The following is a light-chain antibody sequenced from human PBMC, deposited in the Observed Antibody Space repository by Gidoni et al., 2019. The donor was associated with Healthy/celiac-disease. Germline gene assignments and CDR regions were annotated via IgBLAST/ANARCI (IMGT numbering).Light chain of an antibody. CDR1: QSVSSY. J-gene: IGKJ3*01. CDR3: QQRSNFFT. CDR2: DAS. Sequence: EIVLTQSPATLSLSPGDRATRSCRASQSVSSYLAWYQQKPGQAPRLLIYDASNRATGIPARFSGSGSGTDFTLTIISLEPEDFAVYYCQQRSNFFTFGPGTKVDIK. V-gene: IGKV3-11*01.